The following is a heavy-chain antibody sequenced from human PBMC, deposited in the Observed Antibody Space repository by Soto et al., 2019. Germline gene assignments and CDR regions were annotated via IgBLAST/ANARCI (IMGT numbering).Heavy chain of an antibody. CDR2: IWYDGSNK. V-gene: IGHV3-33*01. CDR3: ARDSRYYDFWSGYYDNWFDP. D-gene: IGHD3-3*01. Sequence: GGSLRLSCAASGFTFSSYGMHWVRQAPGKGLEWVAVIWYDGSNKYYADSVKGRFTISRDNSKNTLYLQMNSLRAEDTAVYYCARDSRYYDFWSGYYDNWFDPWGQGTLVTVSS. J-gene: IGHJ5*02. CDR1: GFTFSSYG.